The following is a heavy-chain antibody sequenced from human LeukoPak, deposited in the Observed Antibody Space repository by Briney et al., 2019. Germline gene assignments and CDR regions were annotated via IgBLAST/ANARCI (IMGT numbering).Heavy chain of an antibody. Sequence: ASVKVSCKASGYTFTSYGISWVRQAPGQGLEWMGWISAYNGNTNYAQKFQGRVTITRDTSASTAYMELSSLRSEDTAVYYCAREGVAFDIWGQGTMVTVSS. V-gene: IGHV1-18*01. CDR1: GYTFTSYG. J-gene: IGHJ3*02. D-gene: IGHD3-10*01. CDR2: ISAYNGNT. CDR3: AREGVAFDI.